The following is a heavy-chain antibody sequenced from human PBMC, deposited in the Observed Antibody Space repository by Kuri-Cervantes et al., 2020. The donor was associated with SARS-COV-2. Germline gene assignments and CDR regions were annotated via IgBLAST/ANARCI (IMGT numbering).Heavy chain of an antibody. V-gene: IGHV1-2*02. D-gene: IGHD5-18*01. CDR2: INPDGGT. CDR3: ARNRRTGGYSFGFDL. Sequence: ASVKVSCKAGGYTFTNYYMHWVRQAPGQGPEWMGWINPDGGTNSAQKFQGRVTMTRDTSTSTVHMELSRLRFDDTAVFYCARNRRTGGYSFGFDLWGQGTLVTVSS. J-gene: IGHJ4*02. CDR1: GYTFTNYY.